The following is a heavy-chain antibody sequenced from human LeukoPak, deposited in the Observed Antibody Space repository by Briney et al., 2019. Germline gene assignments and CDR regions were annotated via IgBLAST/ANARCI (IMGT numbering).Heavy chain of an antibody. D-gene: IGHD3-10*01. J-gene: IGHJ3*02. CDR2: IWYDGSNK. CDR1: GFTFSSYG. Sequence: PGRSLRLSCAASGFTFSSYGMHWVRQAPGKGLEWVAVIWYDGSNKYYADSVKGRFTISRDNSKNTLYLQMNSLRAEDTAVYYCARGVVIGYYAPGRAFDIWGQGTMVTVSS. CDR3: ARGVVIGYYAPGRAFDI. V-gene: IGHV3-33*01.